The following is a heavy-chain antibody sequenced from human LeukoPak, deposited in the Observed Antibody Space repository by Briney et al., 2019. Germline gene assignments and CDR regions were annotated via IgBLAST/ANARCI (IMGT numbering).Heavy chain of an antibody. D-gene: IGHD3-10*01. CDR3: AKGSLWFGELNWFDP. V-gene: IGHV3-20*04. CDR2: INWNGGST. Sequence: PGGSLRLSCAASGFTFDDYGMSWVRQAPGKGLEWVSGINWNGGSTGYADSVKGRFTISRDNAKNSLYLQMNSLRAEDTAVYYCAKGSLWFGELNWFDPWGQGTLVTVSS. CDR1: GFTFDDYG. J-gene: IGHJ5*02.